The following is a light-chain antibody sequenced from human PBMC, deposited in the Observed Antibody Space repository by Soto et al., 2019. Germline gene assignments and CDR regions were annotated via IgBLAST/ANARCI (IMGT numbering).Light chain of an antibody. CDR1: ESVSSN. J-gene: IGKJ1*01. CDR3: QQHSKWPRT. CDR2: GAS. Sequence: EIVMTQSPATLSVSPGERATLPCRASESVSSNLAWYQQKPGQAPRLLFYGASTRATDIPARFSGTGSGTEFTLTISSLQSEDFAVYYCQQHSKWPRTFGQGTKVDIK. V-gene: IGKV3-15*01.